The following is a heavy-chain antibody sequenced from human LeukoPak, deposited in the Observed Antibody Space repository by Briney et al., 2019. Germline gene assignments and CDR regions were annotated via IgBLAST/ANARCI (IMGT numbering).Heavy chain of an antibody. CDR2: ISSSSSYI. Sequence: GGSLRLSCAASGFTFSSYSMNWVRQAPGKGLEWVSSISSSSSYIYYADSVKGRFTISRDNAKNSLYLQMNSLRAEDTAVYYCASNLLGATLRPSDYWGQGTLVTVSS. J-gene: IGHJ4*02. CDR3: ASNLLGATLRPSDY. V-gene: IGHV3-21*01. CDR1: GFTFSSYS. D-gene: IGHD1-26*01.